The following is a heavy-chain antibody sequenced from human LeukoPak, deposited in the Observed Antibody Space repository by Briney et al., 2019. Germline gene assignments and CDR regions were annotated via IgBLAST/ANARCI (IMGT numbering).Heavy chain of an antibody. Sequence: SVKVSCKASGGAFSSYAINWVRRAPGQGLEWMGGIIPIFGTANYAQKFQDTVTITAAESTSTAFMELSSLRSEDTAVYYCARNNYYGSGSYMDVWGKGTTVTVSS. V-gene: IGHV1-69*13. D-gene: IGHD3-10*01. CDR1: GGAFSSYA. J-gene: IGHJ6*04. CDR2: IIPIFGTA. CDR3: ARNNYYGSGSYMDV.